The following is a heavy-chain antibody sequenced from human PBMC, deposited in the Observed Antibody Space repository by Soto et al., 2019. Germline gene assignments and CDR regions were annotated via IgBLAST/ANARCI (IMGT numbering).Heavy chain of an antibody. CDR3: ARWYSSSWQYNWFDP. J-gene: IGHJ5*02. D-gene: IGHD6-13*01. V-gene: IGHV1-18*01. CDR1: GYTFTSYG. CDR2: ISAYNGNT. Sequence: GASVKVSCKASGYTFTSYGISWVRQAPGQGLEWMGWISAYNGNTNYAQKLQGRVTMTTDTSTSTAYMELRSLRSDDTAVYYCARWYSSSWQYNWFDPWGQGTLVTVSS.